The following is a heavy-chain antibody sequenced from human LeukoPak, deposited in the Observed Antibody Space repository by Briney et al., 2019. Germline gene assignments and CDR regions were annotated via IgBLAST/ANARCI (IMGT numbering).Heavy chain of an antibody. CDR1: GFTFSSYA. CDR3: AKVKPTVTTNYFDY. V-gene: IGHV3-23*01. J-gene: IGHJ4*02. CDR2: ISGSDGST. Sequence: GGSLRLSCAASGFTFSSYAMGWVRQAPGKGLEWVSAISGSDGSTFYADSVKGRFTISRDNSKNTLYLQMNSLTAEDTAAYYCAKVKPTVTTNYFDYWGQGTLVTVSS. D-gene: IGHD4-17*01.